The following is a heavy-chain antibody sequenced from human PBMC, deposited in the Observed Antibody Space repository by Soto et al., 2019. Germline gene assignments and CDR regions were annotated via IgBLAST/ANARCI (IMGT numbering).Heavy chain of an antibody. J-gene: IGHJ3*01. CDR1: GFTFNTYV. V-gene: IGHV3-23*01. D-gene: IGHD1-7*01. CDR3: ARRARTATTNWGAFDV. CDR2: ISYSADKT. Sequence: GGSLRLSCAASGFTFNTYVVNWVRQAPGKGLEWVSTISYSADKTHYADSVKGRFTISRDNSRDTLFLQMNSLRADDAAVYYCARRARTATTNWGAFDVWGQGTMVTVSS.